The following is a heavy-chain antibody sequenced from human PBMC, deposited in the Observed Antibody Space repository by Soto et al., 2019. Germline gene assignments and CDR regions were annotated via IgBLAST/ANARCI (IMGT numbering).Heavy chain of an antibody. D-gene: IGHD4-17*01. Sequence: PSETLSLTCTVSGGSLSSYYWGWIRQPPGMGLEWIGYIYYSGNTNYNPSLKSRVTISVNTSKDQFSLRLTSVTAADTAVYYCARAAVTHERYHYGMDVWGQGTTVTVSS. CDR1: GGSLSSYY. V-gene: IGHV4-59*01. J-gene: IGHJ6*02. CDR2: IYYSGNT. CDR3: ARAAVTHERYHYGMDV.